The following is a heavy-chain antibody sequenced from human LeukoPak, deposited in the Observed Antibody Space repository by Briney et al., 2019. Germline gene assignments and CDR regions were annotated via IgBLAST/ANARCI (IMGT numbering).Heavy chain of an antibody. V-gene: IGHV3-30*03. Sequence: GGSLRLSCAASGFTFSSYGMHWVRQAPGKGLEWVAVISYDGSSKYYADSVKGRFTISRDNSKNTLYLQMNSLRAEDTAVYYCAREEWGRENFDYWGQGTLVTVSS. D-gene: IGHD1-26*01. CDR3: AREEWGRENFDY. CDR2: ISYDGSSK. J-gene: IGHJ4*02. CDR1: GFTFSSYG.